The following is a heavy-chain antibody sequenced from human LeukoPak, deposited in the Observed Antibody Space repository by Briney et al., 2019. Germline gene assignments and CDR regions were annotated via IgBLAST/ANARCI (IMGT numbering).Heavy chain of an antibody. CDR3: ARDDFWSGSPPDY. D-gene: IGHD3-3*01. V-gene: IGHV3-33*01. CDR2: IWYDGSNK. CDR1: GFTFSSYG. J-gene: IGHJ4*02. Sequence: GGSLRLSCAASGFTFSSYGMPWVRQAPGKGLEWVAVIWYDGSNKYYADSVKGRFTISRDNSKNTLYLQMNSLRAEDTAVYYCARDDFWSGSPPDYWGQGTLVTVSS.